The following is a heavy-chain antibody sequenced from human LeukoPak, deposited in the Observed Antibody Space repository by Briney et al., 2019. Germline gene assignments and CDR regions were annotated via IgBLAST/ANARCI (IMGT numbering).Heavy chain of an antibody. J-gene: IGHJ4*02. CDR2: ISSSGSTI. CDR1: GFTSSSYE. CDR3: ARGRTTLWVDY. V-gene: IGHV3-48*03. Sequence: GGSPRLSCAASGFTSSSYEMNWVRQAPGEGLEWVSYISSSGSTIYYADSVKGRFTISRDNAKNSLYLQMNSLRAEDTAVYYCARGRTTLWVDYWGQGTLVTVSS. D-gene: IGHD2/OR15-2a*01.